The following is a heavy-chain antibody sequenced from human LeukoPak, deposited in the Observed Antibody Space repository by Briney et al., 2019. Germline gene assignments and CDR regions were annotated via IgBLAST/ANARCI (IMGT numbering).Heavy chain of an antibody. D-gene: IGHD2-15*01. J-gene: IGHJ4*02. CDR1: GXTFSRSW. CDR3: ARDRGGRTGLDD. Sequence: GGSLRLSCSASGXTFSRSWRSWVRQAPGKGLEWVAFIKEDGSEKYYVDSVKGRFTISRDNAENSLYLQMNSLRAEDTAVYYCARDRGGRTGLDDWGQGTLVTVSS. CDR2: IKEDGSEK. V-gene: IGHV3-7*04.